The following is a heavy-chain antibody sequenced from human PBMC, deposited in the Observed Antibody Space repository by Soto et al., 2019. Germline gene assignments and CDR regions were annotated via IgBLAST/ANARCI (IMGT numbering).Heavy chain of an antibody. Sequence: GGSLRLSCAASGFTFGAFSLSWVRQAPEKGLEWVSSIDPSSTDKHYADSVEGRFTISRDNAKNSLYLQMVTLRVEDTAVYYCARDCLTGDPREAFDCWGPGTLVTVSS. CDR1: GFTFGAFS. CDR2: IDPSSTDK. V-gene: IGHV3-21*01. J-gene: IGHJ4*02. D-gene: IGHD7-27*01. CDR3: ARDCLTGDPREAFDC.